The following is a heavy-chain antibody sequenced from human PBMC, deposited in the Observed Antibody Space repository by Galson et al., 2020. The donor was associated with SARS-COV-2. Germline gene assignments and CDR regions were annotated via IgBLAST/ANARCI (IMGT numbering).Heavy chain of an antibody. CDR3: ARESLIRYFDWLFVLDY. V-gene: IGHV4-4*07. CDR2: IYTSGST. J-gene: IGHJ4*02. Sequence: SETLSLTCTVSGGSISSYYCSWIRQPAGKGQEWIGRIYTSGSTNNNHSPQRQVTMSVDTSKNQFSLKLSSVTAAATAVYYCARESLIRYFDWLFVLDYWGQGTLVTVAS. D-gene: IGHD3-9*01. CDR1: GGSISSYY.